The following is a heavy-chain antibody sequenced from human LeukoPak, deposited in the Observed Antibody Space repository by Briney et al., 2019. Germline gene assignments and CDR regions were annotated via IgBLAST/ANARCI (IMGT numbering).Heavy chain of an antibody. V-gene: IGHV1-2*02. D-gene: IGHD2-8*01. CDR3: ARDQRPYCTNGVCYLDYYYYMDV. J-gene: IGHJ6*03. CDR1: GYTFTGYY. Sequence: ASVKVSCKASGYTFTGYYMHWVRQAPGQGLEWMGWINPNSGGTNYAQKFQGRVTMTRDTSISTAYMELSRLRSDDTAVYYCARDQRPYCTNGVCYLDYYYYMDVWGKGTTVTVSS. CDR2: INPNSGGT.